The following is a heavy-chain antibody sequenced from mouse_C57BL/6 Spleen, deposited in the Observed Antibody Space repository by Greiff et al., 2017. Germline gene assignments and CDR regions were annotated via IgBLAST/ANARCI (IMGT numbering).Heavy chain of an antibody. CDR1: GYTFTDYN. CDR2: INPNNGGT. CDR3: ARWGYYYGSSYPYYYAMDY. V-gene: IGHV1-22*01. J-gene: IGHJ4*01. D-gene: IGHD1-1*01. Sequence: EVKLQQSGPELVKPGASVKMSCKASGYTFTDYNMHWVKQSHGKSLEWIGYINPNNGGTSYNQKFKGKATLTVNKSSSTAYMELRSLTSEDSAVYYCARWGYYYGSSYPYYYAMDYWGQGTSVTVSS.